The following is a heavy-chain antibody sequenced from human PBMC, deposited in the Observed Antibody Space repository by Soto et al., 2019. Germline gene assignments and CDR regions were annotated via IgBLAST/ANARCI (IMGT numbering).Heavy chain of an antibody. Sequence: EVQLVQSGGGLVQPGGSLRLSCAAPGFSITRYWMHWVRQAPGKGLEWVSRINSDGGSRGYADSVKGRFTISRDNRRYTLYLQLNSLRVEDTAVYYCGTRVLAGYWGLGTLVTVSS. D-gene: IGHD6-25*01. CDR2: INSDGGSR. CDR3: GTRVLAGY. CDR1: GFSITRYW. J-gene: IGHJ4*02. V-gene: IGHV3-74*01.